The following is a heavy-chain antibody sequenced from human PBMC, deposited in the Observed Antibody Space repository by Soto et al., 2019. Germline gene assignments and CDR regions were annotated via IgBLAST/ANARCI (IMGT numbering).Heavy chain of an antibody. V-gene: IGHV4-4*07. CDR1: GGSISSYY. CDR3: ARVRIAARYYYYGMDV. D-gene: IGHD6-6*01. J-gene: IGHJ6*02. CDR2: IYTSGST. Sequence: QVQLQESGPGLVKPSETLSLTCTVSGGSISSYYWSWIRQPAGKGLEWIGRIYTSGSTNYNPSLKSRVTMSVDTSNNQFSLKLSSVNAAATAVYYCARVRIAARYYYYGMDVWGQGTTVNDSS.